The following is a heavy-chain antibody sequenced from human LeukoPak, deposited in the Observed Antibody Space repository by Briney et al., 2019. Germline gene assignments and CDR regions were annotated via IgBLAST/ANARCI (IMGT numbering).Heavy chain of an antibody. V-gene: IGHV3-30-3*01. CDR1: EFTFSRYP. CDR3: ARGASLVAGISPDAFDI. CDR2: ISYDGTNT. Sequence: PGGSLRLSCAASEFTFSRYPMQWVRQSPVKGLEWVAVISYDGTNTHYGDSVKGRFTISRDNSKNTLYLQMNSLRVEDTAVYYCARGASLVAGISPDAFDIWGQGTRVTVSS. J-gene: IGHJ3*02. D-gene: IGHD5-12*01.